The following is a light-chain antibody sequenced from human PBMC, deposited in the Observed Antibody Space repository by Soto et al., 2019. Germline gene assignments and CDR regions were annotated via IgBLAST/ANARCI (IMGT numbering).Light chain of an antibody. CDR2: AAS. CDR1: QDIRND. J-gene: IGKJ1*01. CDR3: LQHSSYPPG. Sequence: DIQMTQSPSSLSASVGDRVTITCRASQDIRNDLGWYQQKRGKAPTRLIYAASTVQSGVPSRLCGSGSGTEFSLTISRLQPEDFATYYCLQHSSYPPGFGQGTKVEIK. V-gene: IGKV1-17*01.